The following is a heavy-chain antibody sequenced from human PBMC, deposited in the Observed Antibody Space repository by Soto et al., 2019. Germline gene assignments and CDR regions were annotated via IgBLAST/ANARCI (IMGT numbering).Heavy chain of an antibody. J-gene: IGHJ4*02. CDR2: ISYDGSNK. D-gene: IGHD3-3*01. Sequence: QVQLVESGGGVVQPGRSLRLSCAASGFTFSSYGMHWVRQAPGKGLEWVAVISYDGSNKYYADSVKGRFTISRDNSXSTLYLQMNSLRAEDTAVYYCAKDHEITIFGVDLDYWGQGTLVTVSS. V-gene: IGHV3-30*18. CDR1: GFTFSSYG. CDR3: AKDHEITIFGVDLDY.